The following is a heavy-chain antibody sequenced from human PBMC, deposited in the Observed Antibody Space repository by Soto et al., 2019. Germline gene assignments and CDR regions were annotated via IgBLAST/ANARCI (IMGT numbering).Heavy chain of an antibody. CDR1: GFTFDDYT. Sequence: GGSLRLSCAASGFTFDDYTMHWVRQAPGKGLEWVSLISWDGGSTYYADSVKGRFTISRDNSKNSLYLQMNSLRTEETALYYCAKAMVRGVISGYYMDVWGKGPRSPSP. CDR2: ISWDGGST. J-gene: IGHJ6*03. V-gene: IGHV3-43*01. D-gene: IGHD3-10*01. CDR3: AKAMVRGVISGYYMDV.